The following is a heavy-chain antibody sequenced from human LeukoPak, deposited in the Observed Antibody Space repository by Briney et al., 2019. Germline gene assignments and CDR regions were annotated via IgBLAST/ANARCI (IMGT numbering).Heavy chain of an antibody. CDR1: GFTFSSYW. Sequence: GGSLRLSCAASGFTFSSYWMSWVRQAPGKGLEWVANIKQDGSEKYYVDSVKGRFTISRDNAKNSRYLQMNSLRAEDTAVYYCASYGSGSYYIPLYYYYYGMDVWGQGTTVTVSS. D-gene: IGHD3-10*01. CDR2: IKQDGSEK. J-gene: IGHJ6*02. V-gene: IGHV3-7*01. CDR3: ASYGSGSYYIPLYYYYYGMDV.